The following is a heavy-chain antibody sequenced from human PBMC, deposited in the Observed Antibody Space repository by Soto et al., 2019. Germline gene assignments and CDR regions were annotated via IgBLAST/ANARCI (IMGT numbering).Heavy chain of an antibody. CDR1: GGSITSGGHY. Sequence: QVQLQESGPGLVKPSQTLSLTCTVSGGSITSGGHYWSWIRQHPGKGLEWIGYIYYSGSTYYNPSLKCRVTISIDTSKNHFSLKVRSVTVADTAVYYCARDQGGITIFGVPYGMDVWGQGTTVTVSS. J-gene: IGHJ6*02. CDR3: ARDQGGITIFGVPYGMDV. CDR2: IYYSGST. V-gene: IGHV4-31*03. D-gene: IGHD3-3*01.